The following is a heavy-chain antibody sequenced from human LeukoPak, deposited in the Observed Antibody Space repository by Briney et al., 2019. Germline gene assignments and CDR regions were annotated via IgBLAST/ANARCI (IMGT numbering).Heavy chain of an antibody. D-gene: IGHD3-16*01. CDR3: ARGITVSSVGAFDT. V-gene: IGHV4-59*01. Sequence: PSETLSLTCTVSGGSISSYYWSWIRQPPGKGLEWIGYIYYSGSTNYNPSLKSRVTISVDTSKNQFSLKLSSVTAADTAVYFCARGITVSSVGAFDTWGQGTVVTVSS. CDR1: GGSISSYY. CDR2: IYYSGST. J-gene: IGHJ3*02.